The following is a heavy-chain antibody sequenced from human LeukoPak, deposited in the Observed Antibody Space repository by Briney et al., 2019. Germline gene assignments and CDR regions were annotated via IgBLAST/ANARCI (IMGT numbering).Heavy chain of an antibody. CDR2: ISYDGSNK. V-gene: IGHV3-30*18. J-gene: IGHJ4*02. CDR3: AKDLIRFLEWLSPTPVDY. Sequence: PGGSLRLSCAASGFTFSSYGMHWVRQAPGKGLEWVAVISYDGSNKYYADSVKGRFTISRDNSKNTLYLQMNSLRAEDTAVYYCAKDLIRFLEWLSPTPVDYWGQRTLVTVSS. CDR1: GFTFSSYG. D-gene: IGHD3-3*01.